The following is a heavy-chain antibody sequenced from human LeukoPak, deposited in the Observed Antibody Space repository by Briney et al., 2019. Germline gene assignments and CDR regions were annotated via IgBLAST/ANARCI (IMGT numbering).Heavy chain of an antibody. Sequence: SETLSLTCAVYGGSFSGYYWSWIRQPPGKGLEWIGEINHSGGTNYNPSLTSRVTISVDTSKNQFSLKLSSVTAADTAVYYCATDYYDSSGYYYWGQGTLVTVSS. CDR1: GGSFSGYY. D-gene: IGHD3-22*01. CDR2: INHSGGT. CDR3: ATDYYDSSGYYY. J-gene: IGHJ4*02. V-gene: IGHV4-34*01.